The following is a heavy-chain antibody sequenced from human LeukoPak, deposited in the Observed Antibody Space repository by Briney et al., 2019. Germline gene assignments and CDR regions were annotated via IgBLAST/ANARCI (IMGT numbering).Heavy chain of an antibody. J-gene: IGHJ4*02. CDR1: GFTFDDYA. CDR3: AKDIGIAAAGVFDY. D-gene: IGHD6-13*01. CDR2: ISWNSGSI. Sequence: PGGSLRLPCAASGFTFDDYAMHWVRQAPGKGLEWVSGISWNSGSIGYADSVKGRFTISRDNAKNSLYLQMNSLRAEDTALYYCAKDIGIAAAGVFDYWGQGTLVTVSS. V-gene: IGHV3-9*01.